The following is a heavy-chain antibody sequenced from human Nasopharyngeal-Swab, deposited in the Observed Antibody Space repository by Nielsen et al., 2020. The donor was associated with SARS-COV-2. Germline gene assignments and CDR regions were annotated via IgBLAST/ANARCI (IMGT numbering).Heavy chain of an antibody. D-gene: IGHD4-17*01. V-gene: IGHV3-23*01. J-gene: IGHJ4*02. Sequence: GESLKISCAASGFTFSSYAMSWVRQAPGKGLEWVSAISGSGGNTSYPDSVKGRFTISRDNSKNTLYLQMNSLRGEDTAVSYCSKDGTLRGAQFDYGGQGTLVTVSS. CDR3: SKDGTLRGAQFDY. CDR1: GFTFSSYA. CDR2: ISGSGGNT.